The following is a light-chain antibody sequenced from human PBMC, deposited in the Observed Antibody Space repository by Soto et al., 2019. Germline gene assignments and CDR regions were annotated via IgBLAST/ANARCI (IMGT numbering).Light chain of an antibody. CDR1: QSISNY. CDR3: AESSTIHRT. CDR2: AAS. J-gene: IGKJ1*01. V-gene: IGKV1-39*01. Sequence: DIQMTQSPSSLSASVGDRVTITCRASQSISNYLNWYQQKPGKAPKLLMYAASSLQRGVPSRFSASVSWTDFTLTISSLQPEDFATCKSAESSTIHRTFEQRTMVELK.